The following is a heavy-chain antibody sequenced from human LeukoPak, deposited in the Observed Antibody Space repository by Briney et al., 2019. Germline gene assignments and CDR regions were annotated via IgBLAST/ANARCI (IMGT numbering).Heavy chain of an antibody. Sequence: SETLSLTCTVSGGSISSYYWGWIRQPPGKGLEWIGSIYHSGSTYYNPSLKSRVTISVDTSKNQFSLKLSSVTAADTAVYYCASTAAGKSRDAFDIWGQGTMVTVSS. CDR3: ASTAAGKSRDAFDI. J-gene: IGHJ3*02. V-gene: IGHV4-38-2*02. CDR1: GGSISSYY. D-gene: IGHD6-13*01. CDR2: IYHSGST.